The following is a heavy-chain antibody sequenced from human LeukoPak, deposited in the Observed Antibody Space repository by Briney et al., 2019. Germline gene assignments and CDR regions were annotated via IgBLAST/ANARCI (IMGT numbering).Heavy chain of an antibody. V-gene: IGHV3-23*01. J-gene: IGHJ1*01. CDR3: AKGNQRAEYFQH. CDR1: GLTFSSYA. D-gene: IGHD6-25*01. Sequence: PGGSLRLSCAASGLTFSSYAMSWVRQAPGKGLEWVSAISGSGGSTYYADSVKGRFTISRDNSKNTLYLQMNSLRAEDTAVYYCAKGNQRAEYFQHWGQGTLVTVSS. CDR2: ISGSGGST.